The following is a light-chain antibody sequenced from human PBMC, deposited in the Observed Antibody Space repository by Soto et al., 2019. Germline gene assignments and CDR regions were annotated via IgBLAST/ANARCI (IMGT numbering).Light chain of an antibody. CDR2: DAS. V-gene: IGKV1-5*01. J-gene: IGKJ1*01. Sequence: DIQMTQSPSTLSASVEDRVTITCRASQSTGRALAWYQHQPGKAPKLLIYDASTLESGVPSRFSGIGSGTEFARSISSLLLDDFATYFCRQYGMGWAFGQGTKV. CDR1: QSTGRA. CDR3: RQYGMGWA.